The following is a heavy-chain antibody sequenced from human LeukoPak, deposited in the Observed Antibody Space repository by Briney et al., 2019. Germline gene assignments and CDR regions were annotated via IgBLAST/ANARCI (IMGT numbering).Heavy chain of an antibody. CDR1: GGSISSGGYY. CDR3: AREGVVVPAVLPYYMDV. CDR2: IYYSGST. V-gene: IGHV4-31*03. Sequence: TLSLTCTVSGGSISSGGYYWSWIRQHPGKGLEWIGYIYYSGSTNYNPSLKSRVTISVDTSKNQFSQKLSSVTAADTAVYYCAREGVVVPAVLPYYMDVWGKGTTVTVSS. D-gene: IGHD2-2*01. J-gene: IGHJ6*03.